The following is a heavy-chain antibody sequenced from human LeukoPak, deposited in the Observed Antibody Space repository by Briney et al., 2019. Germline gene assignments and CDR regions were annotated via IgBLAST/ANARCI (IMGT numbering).Heavy chain of an antibody. CDR2: INHSGST. D-gene: IGHD3-10*01. CDR1: GGSFSGYY. Sequence: SETLSLTCAVYGGSFSGYYWSRIRQPPGKGLEWIGEINHSGSTNYNPSLKSRVTISVDTSKNQFSLKLSSVTAADTAVYYCARGRKRYYYGSGSYYLDYWGQGTLVTVSS. J-gene: IGHJ4*02. V-gene: IGHV4-34*01. CDR3: ARGRKRYYYGSGSYYLDY.